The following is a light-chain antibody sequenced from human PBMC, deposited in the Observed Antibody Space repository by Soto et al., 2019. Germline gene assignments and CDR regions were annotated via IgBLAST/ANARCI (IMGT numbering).Light chain of an antibody. Sequence: QSVLTQPPSVSGAPGQRVTISCTGSSSNIGAGFDVHWYQHLRGTAPKLLIYDNNNRPSGVPDRFSGSKSGTSASLAITGLQDEDEADYYCQSYDSSLLHVVFGGGTKLTVL. CDR2: DNN. CDR1: SSNIGAGFD. J-gene: IGLJ2*01. V-gene: IGLV1-40*01. CDR3: QSYDSSLLHVV.